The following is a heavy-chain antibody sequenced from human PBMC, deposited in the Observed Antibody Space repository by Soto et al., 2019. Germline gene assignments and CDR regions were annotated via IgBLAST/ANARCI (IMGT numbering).Heavy chain of an antibody. Sequence: EVQLLESGGGLVQPGGSLRLSCVGSGFFFSSYTMTWVRQAPGKGLEWVSSFSATSENTYYADSVRGRFTISRDNSKNTLFLQMHSLTAEDTAMYYCAKSRDQPWVSLPFDYWGQGILVIVSS. CDR3: AKSRDQPWVSLPFDY. J-gene: IGHJ4*02. CDR2: FSATSENT. V-gene: IGHV3-23*01. CDR1: GFFFSSYT. D-gene: IGHD2-2*01.